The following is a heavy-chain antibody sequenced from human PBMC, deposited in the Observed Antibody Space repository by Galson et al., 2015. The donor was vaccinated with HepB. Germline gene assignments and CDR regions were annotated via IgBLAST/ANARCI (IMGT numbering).Heavy chain of an antibody. D-gene: IGHD1-1*01. CDR2: FSPENGDT. CDR3: ATVLDRYFDY. V-gene: IGHV1-24*01. Sequence: SVKVSCKVSGYTLTELSIHWVRQAPGKGLEWVGGFSPENGDTIYAEKFRGRVTMTEDTSKETAYMDLNSLTSEDTAVFYCATVLDRYFDYWGQGTLVTVSS. CDR1: GYTLTELS. J-gene: IGHJ4*02.